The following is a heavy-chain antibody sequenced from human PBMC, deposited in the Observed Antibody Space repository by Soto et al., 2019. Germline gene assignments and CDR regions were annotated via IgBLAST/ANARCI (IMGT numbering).Heavy chain of an antibody. J-gene: IGHJ5*02. V-gene: IGHV3-11*01. CDR2: ISGSGKTI. CDR1: GFTFSDYN. Sequence: ESGGGLVKPGGSLRLSCAASGFTFSDYNMTWIRQAPGKGLEWISFISGSGKTIHFADSLEGRFTISRDNAKNSVYLEMNSLRAEDTAVYYCARDAGYSSSLYFSWFDPWGPGTLVTVSS. CDR3: ARDAGYSSSLYFSWFDP. D-gene: IGHD6-13*01.